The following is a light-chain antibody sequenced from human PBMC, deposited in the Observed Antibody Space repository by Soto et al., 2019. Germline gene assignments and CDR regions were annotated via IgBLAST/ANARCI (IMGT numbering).Light chain of an antibody. CDR3: NSHTTNSTLV. CDR2: KVT. V-gene: IGLV2-14*01. Sequence: QSALTQPASVSGSPGQSITISCTGPSSDVGAHNYVSWYQQHPGKAPKLLIYKVTNRPSGISTRVSGSKSGNTASLTISGLRAEDEADYYCNSHTTNSTLVFGGGTKLTVL. J-gene: IGLJ2*01. CDR1: SSDVGAHNY.